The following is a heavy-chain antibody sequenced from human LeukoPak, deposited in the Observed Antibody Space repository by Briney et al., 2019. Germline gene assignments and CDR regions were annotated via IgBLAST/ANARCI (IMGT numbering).Heavy chain of an antibody. V-gene: IGHV4-4*07. CDR1: GGSISSYY. CDR2: IYTSGST. Sequence: SETLSLTCTVSGGSISSYYWSWIRQPAGKGLELIGRIYTSGSTNYNPSLRSRVTMSVDTSKNQFSLKLSSVTAADTAVYYCARGKPIAATTPFDYWGQGTLVTVSS. J-gene: IGHJ4*02. CDR3: ARGKPIAATTPFDY. D-gene: IGHD1-26*01.